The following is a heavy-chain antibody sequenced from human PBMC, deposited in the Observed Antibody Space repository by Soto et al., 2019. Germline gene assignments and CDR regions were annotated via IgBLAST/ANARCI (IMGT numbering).Heavy chain of an antibody. V-gene: IGHV4-39*01. CDR1: GGSISSSSYY. CDR3: ARHGETTVTTFDAFVI. D-gene: IGHD4-4*01. CDR2: IYYSGSP. J-gene: IGHJ3*02. Sequence: QLQLQESGPGLVKPSETLSLTCTVSGGSISSSSYYWGWIRQPPGKGLEWIGSIYYSGSPYYNPSLKRLVTLPVDSSMSQTTLKLSSVTAADTAVYYCARHGETTVTTFDAFVIWGQGTMVTVSS.